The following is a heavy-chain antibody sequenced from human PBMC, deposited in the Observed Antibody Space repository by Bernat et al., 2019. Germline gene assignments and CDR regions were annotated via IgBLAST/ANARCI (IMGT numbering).Heavy chain of an antibody. V-gene: IGHV3-20*04. J-gene: IGHJ6*02. D-gene: IGHD2-2*01. CDR1: GFTFDDYG. CDR3: AREGFVVVTAAIYYYGMDV. Sequence: EVQLVESGGGVVRPGGSLRLSCAASGFTFDDYGMSWVRQAPGKGLEWVSGINWNGGSTGYADSVKGRFTISRDNAKNSLYLQMNSLRAEDTALYYCAREGFVVVTAAIYYYGMDVWGQGTTVNVSS. CDR2: INWNGGST.